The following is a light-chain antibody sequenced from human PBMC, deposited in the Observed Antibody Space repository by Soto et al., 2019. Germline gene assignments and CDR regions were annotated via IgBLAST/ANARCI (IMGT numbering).Light chain of an antibody. V-gene: IGLV2-14*01. Sequence: QSVLTQPPSVSGSPGQWITISGTETSSNVGSYNYVSWYQQNPGKAPKLIIHDVSNRPSGVSNRFSGSKSGNTASLTISGLQAEDEANYYCSSYTSTNTLIFGGGTKVTVL. CDR1: SSNVGSYNY. J-gene: IGLJ2*01. CDR3: SSYTSTNTLI. CDR2: DVS.